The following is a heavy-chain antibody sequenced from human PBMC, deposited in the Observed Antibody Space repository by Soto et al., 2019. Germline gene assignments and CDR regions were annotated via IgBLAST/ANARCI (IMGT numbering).Heavy chain of an antibody. CDR2: IIPILGIA. J-gene: IGHJ2*01. D-gene: IGHD3-16*02. CDR3: ARDVRRRYFDL. Sequence: QVQLVQSGAEVKKPGSSVKVSCKASGGTFSSYTISWVRQAPGQGLEWMGRIIPILGIANYAQKFQGRVTXTAXKSTSTAYMELSSLRSEDTAVYYCARDVRRRYFDLWGRGTLVTVSS. V-gene: IGHV1-69*08. CDR1: GGTFSSYT.